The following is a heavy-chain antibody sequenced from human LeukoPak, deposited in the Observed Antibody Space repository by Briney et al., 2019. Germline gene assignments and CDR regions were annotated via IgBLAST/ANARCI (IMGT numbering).Heavy chain of an antibody. CDR1: GGSIISTTYY. V-gene: IGHV4-39*07. J-gene: IGHJ6*03. D-gene: IGHD6-13*01. CDR3: ARASGSSWYERRLHAYYYYMDV. CDR2: IDYSGST. Sequence: NPSETLSLTCTVSGGSIISTTYYWGWIRQPPGEGLEWIGSIDYSGSTYYNPSLKSRVTISVDTSKNQFSLNLSSVTAADTAVYSCARASGSSWYERRLHAYYYYMDVLGKGTTVTVSS.